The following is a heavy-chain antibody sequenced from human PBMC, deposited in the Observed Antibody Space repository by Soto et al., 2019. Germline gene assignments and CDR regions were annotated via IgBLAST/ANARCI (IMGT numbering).Heavy chain of an antibody. J-gene: IGHJ4*02. V-gene: IGHV3-73*01. CDR1: GFTFGGSA. Sequence: VGSLRLSCAASGFTFGGSAMHWVRQASGKGLEWVGHIRSKTNSYATAYAESVKGRFTISRDDSMNTAYLQMNSLKAEDTAVYFCTRQTDAVQWLVVPTDYNFDYWGQGTLVTVSS. D-gene: IGHD6-19*01. CDR3: TRQTDAVQWLVVPTDYNFDY. CDR2: IRSKTNSYAT.